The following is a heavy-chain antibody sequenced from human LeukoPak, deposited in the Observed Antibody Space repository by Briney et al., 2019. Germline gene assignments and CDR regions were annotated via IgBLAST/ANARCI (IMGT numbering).Heavy chain of an antibody. J-gene: IGHJ6*03. Sequence: PGGSLRLSCAASGFTVSSNYMSWVRQAPGKGLEWVSVIDSGGSTYYADSVKGRFTISRDNSRNTLYLQMNSLRAEDTAVYYCARSTVVTGRYYYYYMDVWGKGTTVSVYS. CDR1: GFTVSSNY. V-gene: IGHV3-53*01. CDR3: ARSTVVTGRYYYYYMDV. D-gene: IGHD4-23*01. CDR2: IDSGGST.